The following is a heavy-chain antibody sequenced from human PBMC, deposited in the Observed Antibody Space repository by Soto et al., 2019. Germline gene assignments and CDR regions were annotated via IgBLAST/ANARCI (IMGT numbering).Heavy chain of an antibody. CDR3: TRHQVGWVTTLDY. CDR1: GFTFSDYA. J-gene: IGHJ4*02. Sequence: GGSLRLSCTASGFTFSDYAMSWVRQAPGKGLEWVSGIRGSGGGTYYAGSVKGRFTISRDNSKNTLYLQMNSLKTEDTAVYYYTRHQVGWVTTLDYWGQGTLVTV. V-gene: IGHV3-23*01. CDR2: IRGSGGGT. D-gene: IGHD4-17*01.